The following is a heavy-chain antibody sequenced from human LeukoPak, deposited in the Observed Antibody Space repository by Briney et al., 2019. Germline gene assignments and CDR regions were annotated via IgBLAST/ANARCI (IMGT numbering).Heavy chain of an antibody. V-gene: IGHV3-23*01. CDR1: GSTFSSYA. D-gene: IGHD6-13*01. CDR2: ISGSGGST. Sequence: PGGSLRLSCAASGSTFSSYAMSWVRQAPGKGLEWVSAISGSGGSTYYADSVKGRFTISRDNPKNTLYLQMNSLRAEDTAVYYCAKPTAYSSSSYYFDYWGQGTLVTVSS. CDR3: AKPTAYSSSSYYFDY. J-gene: IGHJ4*02.